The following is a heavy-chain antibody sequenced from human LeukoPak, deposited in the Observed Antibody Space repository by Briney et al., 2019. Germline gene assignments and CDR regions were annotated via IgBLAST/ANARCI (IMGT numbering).Heavy chain of an antibody. V-gene: IGHV3-21*01. CDR2: ISSSSSYI. Sequence: GGSLRLSCAASGFTFSSYSINWVRQAAGKGLEWVSSISSSSSYIYYADSVKGRFTISRDNAKNSLYLPMNTPRADDTAVYYCARGFGFLEWLCLYWGQGTLVTVSS. CDR1: GFTFSSYS. D-gene: IGHD3-3*01. CDR3: ARGFGFLEWLCLY. J-gene: IGHJ4*02.